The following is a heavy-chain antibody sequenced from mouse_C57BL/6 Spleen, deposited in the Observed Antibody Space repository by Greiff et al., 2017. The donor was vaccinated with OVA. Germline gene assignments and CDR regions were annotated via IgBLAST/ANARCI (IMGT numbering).Heavy chain of an antibody. CDR3: ATTTEAFDY. CDR1: GYSFTGYY. J-gene: IGHJ2*01. V-gene: IGHV1-42*01. CDR2: INPSTGGT. D-gene: IGHD1-1*01. Sequence: EVKLVESGPELVKPGASVKISCKASGYSFTGYYMNWVKQSPEKSLEWIGEINPSTGGTTYNQKFKAKATLTVDKSSSTAYMQLKSLTSEDSAVYYCATTTEAFDYWGQGTTLTVSS.